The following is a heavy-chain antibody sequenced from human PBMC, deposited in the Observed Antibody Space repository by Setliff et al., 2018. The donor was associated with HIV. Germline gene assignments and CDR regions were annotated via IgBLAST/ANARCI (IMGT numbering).Heavy chain of an antibody. CDR2: IKSKRDGGTT. Sequence: GGSLRLSCVASGFTFTNAWMNWLRQAPGKGPEWIARIKSKRDGGTTDYAAPVKGRFTISRDDSKNTLYLQVNSLKTEDTAVYYCTQLGSSRYWGQGTLVTVSS. CDR3: TQLGSSRY. J-gene: IGHJ4*02. CDR1: GFTFTNAW. V-gene: IGHV3-15*01. D-gene: IGHD1-26*01.